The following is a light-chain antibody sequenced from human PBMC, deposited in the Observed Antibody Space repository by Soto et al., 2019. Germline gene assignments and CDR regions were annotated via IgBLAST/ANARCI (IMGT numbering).Light chain of an antibody. CDR2: DVS. J-gene: IGKJ1*01. Sequence: DIQMTQSPSTLSASLGARVTITCRASQIISSWLAWYQQKPGKAPKLLIYDVSSLESGVPSRFSGSGSGTKFTLTIASLQPDDVATYYCQQYETFSGTFGPGTKVDIK. V-gene: IGKV1-5*01. CDR3: QQYETFSGT. CDR1: QIISSW.